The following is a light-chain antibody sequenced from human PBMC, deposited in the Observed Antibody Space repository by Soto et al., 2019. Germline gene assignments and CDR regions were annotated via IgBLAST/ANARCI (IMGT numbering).Light chain of an antibody. CDR1: QSVSSN. CDR3: QQYNNWPPIT. J-gene: IGKJ5*01. V-gene: IGKV3-15*01. CDR2: GAS. Sequence: EIVMTQSPATLSVSPGERATLSCRASQSVSSNLAWYQQKPGQAPRLLIYGASTRATGIPARFSGSGSRTDYTLAVSTLQSEDFAVYNCQQYNNWPPITFGQGTRLEIK.